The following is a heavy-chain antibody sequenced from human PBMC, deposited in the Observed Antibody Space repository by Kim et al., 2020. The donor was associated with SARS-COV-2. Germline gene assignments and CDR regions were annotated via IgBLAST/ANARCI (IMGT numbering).Heavy chain of an antibody. CDR2: IYYSGST. V-gene: IGHV4-39*07. CDR1: GGSISSSSYY. CDR3: AREGFYYDSSGYRRWFDP. Sequence: SETLSLTCTVSGGSISSSSYYWGWIRQPPGKGLEWIGSIYYSGSTYYNPSLKSRVTISVDTSKNQFSLKLSSVTAADTAVYYCAREGFYYDSSGYRRWFDPWGQGTLVTVSS. D-gene: IGHD3-22*01. J-gene: IGHJ5*02.